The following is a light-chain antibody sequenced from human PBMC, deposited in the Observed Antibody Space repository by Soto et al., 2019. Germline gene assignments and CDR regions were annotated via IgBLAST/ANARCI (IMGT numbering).Light chain of an antibody. V-gene: IGLV1-47*01. Sequence: QPVLTQPPSASGTPGQRVTISCSGSRSNIGSNYVYWYQQLPGTAPKLLFYRNNQRPSGVPDRFSGSKSGTSASLAISGLRSEDEADYYCAAWDDSLSGHVVFGGGTKLTVL. CDR1: RSNIGSNY. CDR3: AAWDDSLSGHVV. J-gene: IGLJ2*01. CDR2: RNN.